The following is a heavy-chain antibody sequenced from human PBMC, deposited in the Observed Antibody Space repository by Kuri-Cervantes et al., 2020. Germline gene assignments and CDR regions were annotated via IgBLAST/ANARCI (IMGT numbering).Heavy chain of an antibody. CDR2: INHSGST. D-gene: IGHD6-13*01. CDR1: GGSFSGYY. V-gene: IGHV4-34*01. Sequence: GSLRLSCAVYGGSFSGYYWSWIRQPPGKGLEWIGEINHSGSTNYNPSLKSRVTISVDTSKNQFSLKLSSVTAADTAVYYCARSLGEQQLPREEGKAFDIWGQGTMVTVSS. J-gene: IGHJ3*02. CDR3: ARSLGEQQLPREEGKAFDI.